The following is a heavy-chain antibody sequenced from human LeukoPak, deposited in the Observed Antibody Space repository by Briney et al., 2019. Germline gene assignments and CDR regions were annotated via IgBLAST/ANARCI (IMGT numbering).Heavy chain of an antibody. J-gene: IGHJ4*02. CDR1: GGSVSSGSYY. V-gene: IGHV4-61*01. Sequence: SETLSLTCTVSGGSVSSGSYYWSWIRQPPGKGLEWLGYIYYSGSTNYNPSLKSRVTISVDTSKDQFSLKLSSVTAADTAVYYCARDVGKAYCGGDCSVYDYWGQGTLVTVSS. CDR3: ARDVGKAYCGGDCSVYDY. CDR2: IYYSGST. D-gene: IGHD2-21*02.